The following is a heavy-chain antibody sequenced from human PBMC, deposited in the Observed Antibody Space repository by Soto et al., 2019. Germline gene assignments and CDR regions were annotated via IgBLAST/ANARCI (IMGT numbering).Heavy chain of an antibody. D-gene: IGHD2-21*02. Sequence: QITLKESGPTLVKPTQTLTLTCTFSAFSLSTGGVGVGWIRQPPGKALEWLALIYWDDDKRYSPSLRSRLTSTKDTSKNXVXIXMPXMDPVDTATYYCIQSRCGGDCLQSYASYYYSGMDVWGQGTTVTVSS. CDR1: AFSLSTGGVG. CDR2: IYWDDDK. J-gene: IGHJ6*02. CDR3: IQSRCGGDCLQSYASYYYSGMDV. V-gene: IGHV2-5*02.